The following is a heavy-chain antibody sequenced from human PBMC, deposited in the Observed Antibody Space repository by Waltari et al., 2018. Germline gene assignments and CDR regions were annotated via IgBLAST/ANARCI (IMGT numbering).Heavy chain of an antibody. D-gene: IGHD3-3*01. CDR1: GGTFSSYA. Sequence: QVQLVQSGAEVKKPGSSVKVCCKASGGTFSSYAISWVRQAPGQGLEWMGRIIPIFGTANYAQKFQGRVTITADKSTSTAYMELSSLRSEDTAVYYCARHQKSGYYWIGFDYWGQGTLVTVSS. J-gene: IGHJ4*02. CDR3: ARHQKSGYYWIGFDY. V-gene: IGHV1-69*08. CDR2: IIPIFGTA.